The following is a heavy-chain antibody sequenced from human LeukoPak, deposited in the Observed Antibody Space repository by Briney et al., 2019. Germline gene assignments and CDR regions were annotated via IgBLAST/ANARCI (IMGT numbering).Heavy chain of an antibody. V-gene: IGHV4-61*02. CDR3: TSLTPGGHDAFDI. J-gene: IGHJ3*02. Sequence: SETLSLTCTVSGGSISSGSYYWSWIRQPAGKGLEWIGRIYTSGSTNYNPSLKSRVTISVDTSKNQFSLKLSSVTAADTALYYCTSLTPGGHDAFDIWGQGAMVTVSS. D-gene: IGHD2-2*01. CDR2: IYTSGST. CDR1: GGSISSGSYY.